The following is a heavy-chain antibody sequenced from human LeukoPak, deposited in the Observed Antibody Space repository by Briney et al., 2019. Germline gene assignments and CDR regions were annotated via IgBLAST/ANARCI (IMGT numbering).Heavy chain of an antibody. CDR2: ISSSSSYI. Sequence: GGSLRLSCAASGFNFSSYSMNWVRQAPGKGLEWVSSISSSSSYIYYADSVKGRFTISRDNAKNSLYLQMNSLRAEDTAVYYCARSQPGAVGALDYWGQGTLVTVSS. D-gene: IGHD4/OR15-4a*01. J-gene: IGHJ4*02. CDR1: GFNFSSYS. CDR3: ARSQPGAVGALDY. V-gene: IGHV3-21*01.